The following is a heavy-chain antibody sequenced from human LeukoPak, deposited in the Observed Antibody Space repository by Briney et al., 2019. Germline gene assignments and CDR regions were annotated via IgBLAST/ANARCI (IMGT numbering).Heavy chain of an antibody. J-gene: IGHJ4*02. CDR1: GFIFNNYA. D-gene: IGHD6-25*01. CDR2: ITGSGDDT. Sequence: GGSLRLSCATSGFIFNNYAMTWVRQAPGKGLEWVSAITGSGDDTKYADSVKGRFTVSRDNSKNTLYPQLNRLRSEDTAGYYCAKALAKSSGWYFDYWGRGTLVTVSS. V-gene: IGHV3-23*01. CDR3: AKALAKSSGWYFDY.